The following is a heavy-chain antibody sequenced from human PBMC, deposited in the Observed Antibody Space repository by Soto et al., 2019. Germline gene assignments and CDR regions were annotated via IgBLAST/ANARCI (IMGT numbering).Heavy chain of an antibody. CDR2: ISGSGIST. J-gene: IGHJ4*02. CDR3: VRELREDGCRRSSCLYFDY. CDR1: GFTFSSYA. Sequence: GGSLRLSCGASGFTFSSYAMSWVRQAPGKGLEWVSGISGSGISTYYADSVKGRFTISRDNSKNTLYLKMNSLRAEDTAVYYCVRELREDGCRRSSCLYFDYWGQGTLVTVSS. D-gene: IGHD5-12*01. V-gene: IGHV3-23*01.